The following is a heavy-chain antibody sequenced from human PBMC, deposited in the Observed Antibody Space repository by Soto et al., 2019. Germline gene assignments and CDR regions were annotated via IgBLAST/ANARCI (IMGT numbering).Heavy chain of an antibody. J-gene: IGHJ4*02. D-gene: IGHD6-13*01. V-gene: IGHV3-30*18. CDR2: ISYDGSNK. Sequence: GGSLRLSCAASGFTFSSYGMHWVRQAPGKGLEWVAVISYDGSNKYYADSVKGRFTISRDNSKNTLYLQMNSLRAEDTAVYYCAKGPGIAAAGLTFDYWGQGTLVTVSS. CDR1: GFTFSSYG. CDR3: AKGPGIAAAGLTFDY.